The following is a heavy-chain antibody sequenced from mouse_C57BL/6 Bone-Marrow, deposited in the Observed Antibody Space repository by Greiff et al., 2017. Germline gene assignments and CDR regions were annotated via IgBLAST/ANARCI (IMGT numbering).Heavy chain of an antibody. V-gene: IGHV1-63*01. D-gene: IGHD1-1*01. CDR3: ARWITTGRYFDY. Sequence: QVQLQQSGAELVRPGTSVKMSCKASGYTFTNYWIGWAKQRPGHGLEWIGDIYPGGGYTNYNEKFKGKATLTADKSSSTAYMQLSSLTSEDSAIYYCARWITTGRYFDYWGQGTTLTVSS. CDR2: IYPGGGYT. CDR1: GYTFTNYW. J-gene: IGHJ2*01.